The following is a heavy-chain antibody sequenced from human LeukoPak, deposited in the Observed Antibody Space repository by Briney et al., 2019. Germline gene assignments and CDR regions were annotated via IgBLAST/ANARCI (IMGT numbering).Heavy chain of an antibody. V-gene: IGHV3-48*04. CDR2: ISSSSSTI. D-gene: IGHD3-22*01. Sequence: GGSLRLSCAASGFTFSSYSMNWVRQAPGKGLEWVSYISSSSSTIYYADSVKGRFTISRDNAKNSLYLQMNSLRAEDTAVYYCARSLYYYDSSGYYFNYWGQGTLVTVSS. CDR1: GFTFSSYS. J-gene: IGHJ4*02. CDR3: ARSLYYYDSSGYYFNY.